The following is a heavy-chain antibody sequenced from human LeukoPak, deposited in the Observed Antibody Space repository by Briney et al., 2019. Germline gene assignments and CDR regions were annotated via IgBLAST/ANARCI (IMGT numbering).Heavy chain of an antibody. J-gene: IGHJ4*02. Sequence: GGSLRLSCAASGFTFSSHAMSWVRQAPGKGLEWVSASGSGGGTYYADSVKGRFTVSRDNSKNTLYLQINSLRVEDMAVYYFAKGRCGGGSCSYYFDYWGQGTLVTVSS. V-gene: IGHV3-23*01. CDR2: SGSGGGT. D-gene: IGHD2-15*01. CDR1: GFTFSSHA. CDR3: AKGRCGGGSCSYYFDY.